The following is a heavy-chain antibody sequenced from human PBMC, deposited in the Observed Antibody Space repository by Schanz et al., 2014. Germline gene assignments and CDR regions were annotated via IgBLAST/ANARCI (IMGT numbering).Heavy chain of an antibody. CDR1: GFTFSNYW. Sequence: EMQVVESGGGSVQPGGSLRVSCAASGFTFSNYWMSWVRQAPGKGLEWVANIKQDGSEKFYVDSVKGRFTISRDNAKNALYLQMNSLRAADTAVYYCAKGRMTATNFFDSWGQGTLVTVSS. V-gene: IGHV3-7*01. CDR3: AKGRMTATNFFDS. D-gene: IGHD1-7*01. J-gene: IGHJ4*02. CDR2: IKQDGSEK.